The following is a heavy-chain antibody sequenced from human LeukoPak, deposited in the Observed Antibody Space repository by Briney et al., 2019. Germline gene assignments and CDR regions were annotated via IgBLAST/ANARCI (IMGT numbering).Heavy chain of an antibody. CDR1: GFTFSSYG. Sequence: PGGSLRLSCSASGFTFSSYGMHWVRQAPGKGLEWVAVIWYDGSNKYYADSVKGRFTISRDNSKNTLYLQMNSLRAEDTAVYYCARGRGYSYGWGYFDYWGQGTLVTVSS. D-gene: IGHD5-18*01. CDR2: IWYDGSNK. V-gene: IGHV3-33*08. CDR3: ARGRGYSYGWGYFDY. J-gene: IGHJ4*02.